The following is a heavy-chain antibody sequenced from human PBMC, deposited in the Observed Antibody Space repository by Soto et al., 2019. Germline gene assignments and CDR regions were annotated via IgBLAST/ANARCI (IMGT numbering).Heavy chain of an antibody. CDR2: INPNNGGT. D-gene: IGHD2-15*01. CDR3: VIKSSGVVY. Sequence: QVHLVQSGAEVKKPGASVRVSCKASGYSFTGNSMHWARQAPGQGLEWMGWINPNNGGTNYAQRFRGWVTMTRDTSVSKAYMDLNRLKSDDTAVYYCVIKSSGVVYWGQGALVTVSS. J-gene: IGHJ4*02. CDR1: GYSFTGNS. V-gene: IGHV1-2*04.